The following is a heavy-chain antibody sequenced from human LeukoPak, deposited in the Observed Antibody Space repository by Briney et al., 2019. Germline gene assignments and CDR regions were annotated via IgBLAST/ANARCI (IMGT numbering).Heavy chain of an antibody. CDR1: GFTFSSYG. Sequence: GGSLRLSCAVSGFTFSSYGMHWVHQAPGKGLEWVAVISYDGSNKWYADSVKGRFTISRDNSKNTLNLQMNSLRAEDTAVHYCARSTGITVTGTWYFDYWGQGTLVTVSS. CDR3: ARSTGITVTGTWYFDY. D-gene: IGHD4-11*01. J-gene: IGHJ4*02. V-gene: IGHV3-30*03. CDR2: ISYDGSNK.